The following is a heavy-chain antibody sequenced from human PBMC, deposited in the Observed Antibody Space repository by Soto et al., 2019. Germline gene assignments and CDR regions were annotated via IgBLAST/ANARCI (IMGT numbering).Heavy chain of an antibody. D-gene: IGHD3-10*01. J-gene: IGHJ5*02. CDR2: IYYTGST. CDR3: ARGGASSKWLDP. V-gene: IGHV4-59*01. Sequence: PSETLSLTCTDSGGSISGDYWSWIRQPPGKGLEWIGYIYYTGSTIYNPSLNSRVTMSVDTSKNLFSLHLNYVTAADTAVYYCARGGASSKWLDPWGQGTLVTVSS. CDR1: GGSISGDY.